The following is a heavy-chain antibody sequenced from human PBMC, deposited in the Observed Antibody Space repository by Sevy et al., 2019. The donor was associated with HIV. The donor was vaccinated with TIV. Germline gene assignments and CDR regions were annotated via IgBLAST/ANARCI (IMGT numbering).Heavy chain of an antibody. V-gene: IGHV3-23*01. CDR1: GFNFNIYS. D-gene: IGHD3-10*02. J-gene: IGHJ4*02. CDR2: LSFGCGKI. Sequence: GSLRLSCVASGFNFNIYSFSWVRQTPGKGLEWVSTLSFGCGKINYADSVQGRFTISRDDSKNTLYLEMNSVRVEDTAIYYCAREGCSKPHDYWGQGTLVTVSS. CDR3: AREGCSKPHDY.